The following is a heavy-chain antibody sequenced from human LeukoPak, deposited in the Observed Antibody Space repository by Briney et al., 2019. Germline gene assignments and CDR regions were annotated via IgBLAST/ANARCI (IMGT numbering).Heavy chain of an antibody. V-gene: IGHV1-18*01. CDR2: ISAYNGNT. CDR1: GYTFTSYG. CDR3: ATSDLYYDYVWGSFDY. Sequence: GASVKVSCKASGYTFTSYGISWVRQAPGQGLEWMGWISAYNGNTNYAQKFQGRATITRDTSASTAYMELSSLRSEDTAVYYCATSDLYYDYVWGSFDYWGQGTLVTVSS. D-gene: IGHD3-16*01. J-gene: IGHJ4*02.